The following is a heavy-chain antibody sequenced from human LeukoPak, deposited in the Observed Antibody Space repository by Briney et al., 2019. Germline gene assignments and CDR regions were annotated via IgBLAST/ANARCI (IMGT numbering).Heavy chain of an antibody. D-gene: IGHD6-13*01. CDR2: ISYDGSNK. CDR1: GLTFSSYA. CDR3: ARQYSSSWYYFDY. V-gene: IGHV3-30*04. J-gene: IGHJ4*02. Sequence: GGSLRLSCAASGLTFSSYAMHWVRQAPGKGLEWVAVISYDGSNKYYADSVKGRFTISRDNSKNTLYLQMNSLRAEDTAVYYCARQYSSSWYYFDYWGQGTLVTVSS.